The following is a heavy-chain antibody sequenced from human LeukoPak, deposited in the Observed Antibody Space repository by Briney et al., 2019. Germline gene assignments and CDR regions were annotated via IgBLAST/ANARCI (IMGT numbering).Heavy chain of an antibody. Sequence: GGSLRLSCAASGFTFSSYGMHWVRQAPGKGLEWVAVIWYDGSNKYYADSVKGRFTISRDNSKNTLYLQMNSLRAEDTAVYYCAKDGHYGSGSIYYYYYYMDVWGKGTTVTVSS. CDR2: IWYDGSNK. CDR3: AKDGHYGSGSIYYYYYYMDV. V-gene: IGHV3-33*06. CDR1: GFTFSSYG. D-gene: IGHD3-10*01. J-gene: IGHJ6*03.